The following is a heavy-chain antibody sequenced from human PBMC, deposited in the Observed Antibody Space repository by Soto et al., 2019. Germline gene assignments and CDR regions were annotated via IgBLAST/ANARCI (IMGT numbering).Heavy chain of an antibody. J-gene: IGHJ3*02. CDR1: GFTFSSYS. CDR2: ISSSSSTI. V-gene: IGHV3-48*01. CDR3: ARDDSSGGAFDI. Sequence: EVQLVESGGGSVQPGGSLRLSCAASGFTFSSYSMNWVRPAPGKGLEWVSYISSSSSTIYYADSVKGRFTISRDNAKNSLYLQMNSLRAEDTAVYYCARDDSSGGAFDIWGQGTMVTVSS. D-gene: IGHD6-19*01.